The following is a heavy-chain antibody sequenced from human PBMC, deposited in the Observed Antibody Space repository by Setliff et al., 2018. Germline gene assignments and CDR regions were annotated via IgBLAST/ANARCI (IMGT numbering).Heavy chain of an antibody. CDR2: ISHRGDT. CDR1: GGSITNYY. Sequence: SETLSLTCTVSGGSITNYYWSWIRQPPGKGLQWIGYISHRGDTNYDPSLRSRVAISVDTSKNQFSLRMTSVTAADTAVYYCARMGTPIVGAMGWFDPWGQGILVTVSS. CDR3: ARMGTPIVGAMGWFDP. D-gene: IGHD1-26*01. J-gene: IGHJ5*01. V-gene: IGHV4-59*12.